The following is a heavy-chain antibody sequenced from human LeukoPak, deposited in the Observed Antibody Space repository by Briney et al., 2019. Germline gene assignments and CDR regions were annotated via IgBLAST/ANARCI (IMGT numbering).Heavy chain of an antibody. D-gene: IGHD3-10*01. Sequence: ASVKVSCKAFGYTFTGYYMHWVRQAPGQGLEWMGWINPNSGGTNYAQKFQGRVTMTRDTSISTAYMELSRLISDDTAVYYCARCRGSGLTGFPNWFDPWGQGTLVTVSS. CDR1: GYTFTGYY. CDR3: ARCRGSGLTGFPNWFDP. V-gene: IGHV1-2*02. J-gene: IGHJ5*02. CDR2: INPNSGGT.